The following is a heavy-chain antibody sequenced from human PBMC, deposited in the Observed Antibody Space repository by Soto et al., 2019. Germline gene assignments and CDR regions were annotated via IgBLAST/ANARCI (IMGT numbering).Heavy chain of an antibody. CDR1: GASISGYY. V-gene: IGHV4-4*07. CDR3: VRDGTKNLRDWSDT. CDR2: IYATGTT. Sequence: SETLSLTCTVSGASISGYYWSWIRKSAGKGLEWIGRIYATGTTDYNPSLKSRVMMSVDTSKKQFSLKLRSVTAADTAVYYCVRDGTKNLRDWSDTWGQGISVTVSS. J-gene: IGHJ5*02. D-gene: IGHD1-1*01.